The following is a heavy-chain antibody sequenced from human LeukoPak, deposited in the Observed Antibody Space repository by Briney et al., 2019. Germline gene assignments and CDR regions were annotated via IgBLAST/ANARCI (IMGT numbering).Heavy chain of an antibody. Sequence: PGGSLRLSCAASGFTFSDYSMNWVRQAPGKGLEWVASVNTVSSYIYYADSMRGRFTISRDNAKNSLFLQMNSLRAEDTAVYYCARLRRNSDRSDFFYYYDHWGQGTLLTVSS. J-gene: IGHJ4*02. V-gene: IGHV3-21*01. CDR3: ARLRRNSDRSDFFYYYDH. CDR2: VNTVSSYI. D-gene: IGHD3-22*01. CDR1: GFTFSDYS.